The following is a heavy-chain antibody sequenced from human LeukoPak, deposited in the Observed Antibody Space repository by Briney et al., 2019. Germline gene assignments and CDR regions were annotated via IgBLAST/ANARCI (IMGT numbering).Heavy chain of an antibody. CDR3: ARVLRGAYYDILTGRADY. D-gene: IGHD3-9*01. Sequence: ASVKVSCKASGYTFTSYGISWVRQAPGQGLEWMGWISAYNGNTNYAQKLQGRVTMTTDTSTSTAYMELRSLRSDDTAVYCCARVLRGAYYDILTGRADYWGQGTLVTVSS. V-gene: IGHV1-18*01. CDR2: ISAYNGNT. CDR1: GYTFTSYG. J-gene: IGHJ4*02.